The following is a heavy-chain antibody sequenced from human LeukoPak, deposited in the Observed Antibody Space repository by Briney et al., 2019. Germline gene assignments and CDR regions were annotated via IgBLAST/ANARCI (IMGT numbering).Heavy chain of an antibody. V-gene: IGHV3-11*01. J-gene: IGHJ3*02. CDR1: GFTLSDYY. CDR3: ARDMGRYSSSRSGAFDI. CDR2: ISSSGSTI. D-gene: IGHD6-6*01. Sequence: PGGSLRLSCAASGFTLSDYYMSWIRQAPGKGLEWVSYISSSGSTIYYADSVKGRFTISRDNAKNSLYLQMNSLRVEDTAVYYCARDMGRYSSSRSGAFDIWGQGTMVTVSS.